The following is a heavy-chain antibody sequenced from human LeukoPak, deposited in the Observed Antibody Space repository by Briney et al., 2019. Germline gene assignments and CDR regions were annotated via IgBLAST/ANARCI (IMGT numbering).Heavy chain of an antibody. CDR1: GGSISSSSYY. CDR2: IYYSGST. Sequence: SETPSLTCTVSGGSISSSSYYWGWIRQPPGRGLEWIGSIYYSGSTYYNPSLKSRVTISVDTSKNQFSLKLSSVTAADTAVYYCARHRTIYYDNSGYWVWGQGTLVTVSS. CDR3: ARHRTIYYDNSGYWV. D-gene: IGHD3-22*01. J-gene: IGHJ4*02. V-gene: IGHV4-39*01.